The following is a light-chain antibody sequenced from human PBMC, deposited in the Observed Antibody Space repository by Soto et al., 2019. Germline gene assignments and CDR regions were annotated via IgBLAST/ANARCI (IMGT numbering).Light chain of an antibody. Sequence: QSALTQPASVSGSPGQSITISCTGTSSDVGAYTYVSWYQQYPGKAPKLMIYDVTNRPSGVSDRFSGSKSGNTASLTISGLLTEDEAHYYCSSYTSSSTLVFGGGTKVTVL. J-gene: IGLJ2*01. CDR3: SSYTSSSTLV. CDR2: DVT. V-gene: IGLV2-14*01. CDR1: SSDVGAYTY.